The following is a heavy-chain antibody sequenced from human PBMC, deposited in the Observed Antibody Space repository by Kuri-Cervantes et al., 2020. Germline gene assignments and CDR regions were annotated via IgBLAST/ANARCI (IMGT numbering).Heavy chain of an antibody. Sequence: ETLSLTCKGSGYSFTSYWIGWVRQMPGKGLEWMGIIYPGDSDTRYSPSFQGQVTISADKSISTAYLQWSSLKASDTAMYYCARHLVVRGAAYDYWGQGTLVTVSS. CDR2: IYPGDSDT. J-gene: IGHJ4*02. CDR3: ARHLVVRGAAYDY. CDR1: GYSFTSYW. V-gene: IGHV5-51*01. D-gene: IGHD3-10*01.